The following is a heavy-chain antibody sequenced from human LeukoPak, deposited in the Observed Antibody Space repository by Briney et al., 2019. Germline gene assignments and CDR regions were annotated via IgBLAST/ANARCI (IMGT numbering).Heavy chain of an antibody. CDR3: ARHIPVSMVDP. Sequence: SETLSLTCTVPGGSISSSSYYWGWIRQPPGKGPEWIASIYYTGTTYYNPSLESRVTISLDTSKNQFSLKLSSVTAADTAVYYCARHIPVSMVDPWGQGTLVTVSS. J-gene: IGHJ5*02. V-gene: IGHV4-39*07. CDR2: IYYTGTT. CDR1: GGSISSSSYY. D-gene: IGHD2-21*01.